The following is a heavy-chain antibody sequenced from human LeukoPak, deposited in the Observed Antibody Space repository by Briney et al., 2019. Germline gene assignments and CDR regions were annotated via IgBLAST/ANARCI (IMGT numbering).Heavy chain of an antibody. J-gene: IGHJ6*02. CDR3: AREAQLLKSGMDV. Sequence: SETLSLTCTVSGGSISSYYWSWIRQPPGKGLEWIGYIYYSGSINYNPSLKSRVTISVDTSKNQFSLKLSSVTAADTAVYYCAREAQLLKSGMDVWGQGTTVTVSS. CDR2: IYYSGSI. CDR1: GGSISSYY. D-gene: IGHD2-2*01. V-gene: IGHV4-59*01.